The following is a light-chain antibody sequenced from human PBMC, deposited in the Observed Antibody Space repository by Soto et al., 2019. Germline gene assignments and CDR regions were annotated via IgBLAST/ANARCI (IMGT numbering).Light chain of an antibody. V-gene: IGKV3-15*01. CDR2: GAS. CDR3: QQYGSSPT. CDR1: QSVSSN. Sequence: IGMTHSPATLSVSPGERSTLSCRASQSVSSNLAWYQQKPGQAPRLLIYGASTRATGIPARFSGSGSGTEFTLTISSLQSEDFAVYFCQQYGSSPTFGQGTKVDIK. J-gene: IGKJ1*01.